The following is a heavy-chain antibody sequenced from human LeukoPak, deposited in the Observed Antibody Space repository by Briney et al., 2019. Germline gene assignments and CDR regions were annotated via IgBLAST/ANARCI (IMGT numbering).Heavy chain of an antibody. Sequence: ASVTVSCKASGYTFTSYAMNWVRQAPGQGLEWMGWINTNTGNPTYAQGFTGRFVFSLDTSVSTAYLQISSLKAEDTAVYYCARVSRGYYYYYGMDVWGQGTTVTVSS. V-gene: IGHV7-4-1*02. J-gene: IGHJ6*02. CDR3: ARVSRGYYYYYGMDV. CDR2: INTNTGNP. CDR1: GYTFTSYA. D-gene: IGHD5-24*01.